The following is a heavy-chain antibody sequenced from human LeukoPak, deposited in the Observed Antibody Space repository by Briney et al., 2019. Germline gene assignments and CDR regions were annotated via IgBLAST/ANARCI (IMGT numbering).Heavy chain of an antibody. CDR1: GFTFSSYG. J-gene: IGHJ1*01. V-gene: IGHV3-23*01. D-gene: IGHD6-19*01. CDR2: ISGSGGST. CDR3: ARDGVVAGKTPNSAEYFQH. Sequence: GGSLRLSCAASGFTFSSYGMSWVRQAPGKGLEWVSDISGSGGSTYYADSVKGRFTISRDNSKSTLYLQMNSLRAEDTAVYYCARDGVVAGKTPNSAEYFQHWGQGTLVTVSS.